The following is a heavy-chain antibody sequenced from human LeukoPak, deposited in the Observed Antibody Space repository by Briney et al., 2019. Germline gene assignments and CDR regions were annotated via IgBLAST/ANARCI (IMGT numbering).Heavy chain of an antibody. V-gene: IGHV4-38-2*02. Sequence: SETLSLTCTVSGYSISSGYYWGWIRQPPGKGLEWIGSIYHSGSTYYNPSLKSRVTISVDTSKNQFSLKLSSVTAADTAVYYCARSLRGPLWFGELRRNWFDPWGQGTLVTVSS. D-gene: IGHD3-10*01. CDR1: GYSISSGYY. CDR3: ARSLRGPLWFGELRRNWFDP. J-gene: IGHJ5*02. CDR2: IYHSGST.